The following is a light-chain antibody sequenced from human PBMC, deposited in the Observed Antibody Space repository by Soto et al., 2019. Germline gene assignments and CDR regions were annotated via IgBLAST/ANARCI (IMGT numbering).Light chain of an antibody. CDR1: QSITTY. V-gene: IGKV1-39*01. Sequence: DIQMTQSPSSLSASVGDRVTITCRASQSITTYLNWYQQKPGKAPKLLIHDASTLQSGVPSRFSGSGSGIDFTLTITSLQPEDSATYYCQQIHSSPITFCQGTRLEIK. J-gene: IGKJ5*01. CDR3: QQIHSSPIT. CDR2: DAS.